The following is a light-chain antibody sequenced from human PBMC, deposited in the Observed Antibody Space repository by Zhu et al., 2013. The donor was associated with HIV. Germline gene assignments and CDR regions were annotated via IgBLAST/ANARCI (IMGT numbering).Light chain of an antibody. CDR3: QQYYSYPLT. J-gene: IGKJ4*01. CDR1: QGISSY. V-gene: IGKV1-8*01. Sequence: IQMTQSPSSLSASVGDRVTITCRASQGISSYLAWYQQKPGKAPKLLIYAASTLQSGVPSRFSGSGSGTDFTLTISCLQSEDFATYYCQQYYSYPLTFGGGTKVEIK. CDR2: AAS.